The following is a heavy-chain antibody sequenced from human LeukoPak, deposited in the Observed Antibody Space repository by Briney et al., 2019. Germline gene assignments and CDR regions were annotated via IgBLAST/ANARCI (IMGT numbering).Heavy chain of an antibody. CDR3: AREGAPSGYDYHY. J-gene: IGHJ4*02. V-gene: IGHV3-7*01. D-gene: IGHD5-12*01. Sequence: GGSLRLSCAASGFTFSSYWMSWVRQAPGTGLEWVANIKQDGSEKYYVDSVKGRFTISRDNAKNSLYLQMNSLRAEDTAVYYCAREGAPSGYDYHYWGQGTLVTVSS. CDR2: IKQDGSEK. CDR1: GFTFSSYW.